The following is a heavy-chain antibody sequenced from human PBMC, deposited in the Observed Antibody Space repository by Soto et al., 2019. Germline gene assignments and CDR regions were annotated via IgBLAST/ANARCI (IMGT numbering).Heavy chain of an antibody. V-gene: IGHV3-33*01. D-gene: IGHD3-3*01. CDR3: ARNPSHFFGMAV. CDR2: IWYDGSNK. CDR1: GFTFSSYG. Sequence: GGSLRLSCAASGFTFSSYGMHWVRQAPGKGLEWVAVIWYDGSNKYYADSVKGRFTISRDNSKNTLYLQMNSLRAEDTAVYYCARNPSHFFGMAVWGQGTTVTVSS. J-gene: IGHJ6*02.